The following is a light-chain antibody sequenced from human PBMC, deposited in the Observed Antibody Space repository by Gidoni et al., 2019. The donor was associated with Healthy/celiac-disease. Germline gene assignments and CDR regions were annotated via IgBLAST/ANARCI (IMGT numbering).Light chain of an antibody. CDR1: SSNIGINY. CDR3: AAWDDSLSGPV. V-gene: IGLV1-47*01. CDR2: RNN. J-gene: IGLJ3*02. Sequence: QSVLTQPPSASGTPGQRVTTSCSGTSSNIGINYVYWYQQLPGTAPKLLIYRNNQRPSGVPDRFSGSKSGTSASLAISGLRSEDEADYYCAAWDDSLSGPVFGGGTKLTVL.